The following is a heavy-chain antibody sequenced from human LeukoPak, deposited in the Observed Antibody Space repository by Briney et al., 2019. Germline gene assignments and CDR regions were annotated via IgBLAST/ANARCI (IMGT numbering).Heavy chain of an antibody. J-gene: IGHJ4*02. D-gene: IGHD3-9*01. V-gene: IGHV5-10-1*01. Sequence: GESLKISSRGSGYSSTSYLSSWGRQMPGKGLEWRGRIDPSDSYTTYSPSFQGRVTISADKSISTAYLQWSSLKASDTAMYYCARHLTGYHSPLYYFDYWGQGTLVTVSS. CDR2: IDPSDSYT. CDR1: GYSSTSYL. CDR3: ARHLTGYHSPLYYFDY.